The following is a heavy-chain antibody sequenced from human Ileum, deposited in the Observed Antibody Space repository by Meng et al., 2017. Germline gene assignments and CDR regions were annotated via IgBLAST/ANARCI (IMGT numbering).Heavy chain of an antibody. D-gene: IGHD1-26*01. J-gene: IGHJ4*02. Sequence: QLQPMQWGAGRLMPSETLSLPCNVYGDSFTDYYWNWIRQPPGKGLEWIGEIHYSGSTNYNPSLESRVTISEDTSQKQFSLRLSSVTAADTAVYYCARRIRGGSYLGWGQGTLVTVSS. CDR2: IHYSGST. CDR3: ARRIRGGSYLG. V-gene: IGHV4-34*01. CDR1: GDSFTDYY.